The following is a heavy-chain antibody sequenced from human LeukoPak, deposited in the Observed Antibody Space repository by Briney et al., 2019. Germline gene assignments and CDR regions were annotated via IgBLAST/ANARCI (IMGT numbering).Heavy chain of an antibody. CDR1: GGSIRTSSYY. CDR2: IYYSGST. J-gene: IGHJ4*02. V-gene: IGHV4-39*07. Sequence: SETLSLTCSVSGGSIRTSSYYWGWIRQPPGKGLEWIVSIYYSGSTNYNPSLKRRVTISVDTSKNQFSLKLSSVTAADTAVYYCARSPTYSTFDYWGQGTLVTVSS. D-gene: IGHD6-13*01. CDR3: ARSPTYSTFDY.